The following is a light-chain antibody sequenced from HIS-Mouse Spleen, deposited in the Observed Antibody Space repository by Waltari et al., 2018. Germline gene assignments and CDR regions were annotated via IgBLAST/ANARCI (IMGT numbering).Light chain of an antibody. Sequence: QSALTPPRSVSGSPRLPVTVSGTGTTSDVGGYNYVTWYQQHPGKAPKLMIYDVSKRPSGVPDRFSGSKSGNTASLTISGLQAEDEADYYCCSYAGSYTWVFGGGTKLTVL. J-gene: IGLJ3*02. CDR3: CSYAGSYTWV. V-gene: IGLV2-11*01. CDR1: TSDVGGYNY. CDR2: DVS.